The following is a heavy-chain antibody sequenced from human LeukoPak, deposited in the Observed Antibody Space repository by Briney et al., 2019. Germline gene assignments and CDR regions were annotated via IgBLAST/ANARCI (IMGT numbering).Heavy chain of an antibody. V-gene: IGHV4-39*07. CDR3: ARDSSRDYYYYYMDV. CDR2: TYYSEST. D-gene: IGHD6-13*01. J-gene: IGHJ6*03. CDR1: GGSISSSSYY. Sequence: SETLSLTCTVSGGSISSSSYYWGWIRQPPGTGLEGRGSTYYSESTYYNPSLKSRVTLSVDTSKNQFSLKLSSVTAADTAVYYCARDSSRDYYYYYMDVWCKGATVTVSS.